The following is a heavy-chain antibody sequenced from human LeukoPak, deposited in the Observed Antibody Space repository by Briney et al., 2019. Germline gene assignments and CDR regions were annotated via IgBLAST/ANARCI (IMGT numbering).Heavy chain of an antibody. D-gene: IGHD3-9*01. CDR3: ARVLGSQGDILTGRESNWFDP. Sequence: AETLSLTCAVYVGSFSSYYWSWIRQPTGKGLEWIGEINHSGSTNDNPSLKSRVTISVDTSKNQFSLKLSSVTAADTAVYYCARVLGSQGDILTGRESNWFDPWGQGTLVTVSS. CDR2: INHSGST. V-gene: IGHV4-34*01. CDR1: VGSFSSYY. J-gene: IGHJ5*02.